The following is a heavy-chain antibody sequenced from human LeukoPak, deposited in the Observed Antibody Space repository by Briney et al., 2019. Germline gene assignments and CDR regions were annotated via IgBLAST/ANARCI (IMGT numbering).Heavy chain of an antibody. Sequence: ASVKVCCKASGYTFINYGVWCVRQAPGQWLEWMGWISAYTGDANYPQNLQGRVVMTTDTSTSTAYMELRSLRPDDTAVYYCARDSKRFINDYYYGMDVWGQGTTVTVSS. CDR2: ISAYTGDA. D-gene: IGHD3-10*01. J-gene: IGHJ6*02. CDR1: GYTFINYG. CDR3: ARDSKRFINDYYYGMDV. V-gene: IGHV1-18*01.